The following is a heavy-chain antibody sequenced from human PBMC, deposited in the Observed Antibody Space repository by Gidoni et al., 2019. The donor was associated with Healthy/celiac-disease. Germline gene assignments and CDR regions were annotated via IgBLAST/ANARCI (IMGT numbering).Heavy chain of an antibody. CDR3: ARQYYDFWSGYYTYDAFDI. J-gene: IGHJ3*02. Sequence: EVQLVQSGAEVKKPGESLKISCQGSGYSFTSYWIGWVRQMPGKGLEWMGIIYPGDSDTRYSPSFQGQVTISADKSISTAYLQWSSLKASDTAMYYCARQYYDFWSGYYTYDAFDIWGQGTMVTVSS. CDR2: IYPGDSDT. CDR1: GYSFTSYW. V-gene: IGHV5-51*01. D-gene: IGHD3-3*01.